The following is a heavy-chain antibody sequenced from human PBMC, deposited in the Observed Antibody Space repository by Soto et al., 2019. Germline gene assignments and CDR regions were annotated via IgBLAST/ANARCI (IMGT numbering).Heavy chain of an antibody. CDR3: AREGDYVWGSYRHYYYYGMDV. J-gene: IGHJ6*02. CDR2: ISSSGSTI. D-gene: IGHD3-16*02. V-gene: IGHV3-11*01. CDR1: GFTFSDYY. Sequence: GGSLRLSCAASGFTFSDYYMSWIRQAPGKGLEWVSYISSSGSTIYYADSVKGRFTISRDNAKNSLYLQMNSLRAEDTAVYYCAREGDYVWGSYRHYYYYGMDVWGQGTTVTVSS.